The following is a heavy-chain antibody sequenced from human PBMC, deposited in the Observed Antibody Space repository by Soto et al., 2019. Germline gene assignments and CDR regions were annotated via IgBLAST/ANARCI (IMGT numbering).Heavy chain of an antibody. Sequence: SETLSLTCSVSGGSISSGDYYWTWIRQPPGKGLEWIGYIYYSGSTYYNPSLESRITMSVGASKNQFSLKLSSVTAADTAVYYCARLLGSNGSYGGYYFDSWGQGALVTVSS. V-gene: IGHV4-30-4*01. CDR3: ARLLGSNGSYGGYYFDS. CDR1: GGSISSGDYY. J-gene: IGHJ4*02. D-gene: IGHD6-19*01. CDR2: IYYSGST.